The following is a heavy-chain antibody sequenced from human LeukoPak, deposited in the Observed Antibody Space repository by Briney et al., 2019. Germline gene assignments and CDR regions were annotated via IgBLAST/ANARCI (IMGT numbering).Heavy chain of an antibody. CDR2: IYYSGST. J-gene: IGHJ3*02. V-gene: IGHV4-31*03. CDR3: ARGYGPRGSDAFDI. D-gene: IGHD3-16*01. Sequence: SETLSLTCTVSGGSISSGGYYWSWIRQHPGKGLEWIGYIYYSGSTYYNPSLKSRVTISVDTSKNQFSLKLSSVTAADTAVYYCARGYGPRGSDAFDIWGQGTMVTVSS. CDR1: GGSISSGGYY.